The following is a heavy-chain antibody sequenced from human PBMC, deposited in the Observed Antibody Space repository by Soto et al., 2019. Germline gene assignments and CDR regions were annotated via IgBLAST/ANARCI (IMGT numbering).Heavy chain of an antibody. J-gene: IGHJ6*02. V-gene: IGHV3-15*01. D-gene: IGHD5-18*01. Sequence: GGSLRLSCAASGFTFSNAWMSWVRQAPGKGLEWVGRIKSKTDGGTTDYAAPVKGRFTISRDDSKNTLYLQMNSLKTEDTAVYYCTTSIQLWLRYYYYGMDVWGQGTTVTV. CDR1: GFTFSNAW. CDR3: TTSIQLWLRYYYYGMDV. CDR2: IKSKTDGGTT.